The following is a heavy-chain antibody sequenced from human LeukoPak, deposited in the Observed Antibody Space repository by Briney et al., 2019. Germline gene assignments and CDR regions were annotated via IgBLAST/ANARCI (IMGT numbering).Heavy chain of an antibody. CDR2: ISSSGSTI. CDR3: ARADIVVVPAADLKYYFDY. CDR1: GFTFSDYY. D-gene: IGHD2-2*01. V-gene: IGHV3-11*01. J-gene: IGHJ4*02. Sequence: GRSLRLSCAASGFTFSDYYMSWIRQAPGKGLEWVSYISSSGSTIYYADSVKGRFTISRDNAKNSLYLQMNSLRAEDTAVYYCARADIVVVPAADLKYYFDYWGQGTLVTVSS.